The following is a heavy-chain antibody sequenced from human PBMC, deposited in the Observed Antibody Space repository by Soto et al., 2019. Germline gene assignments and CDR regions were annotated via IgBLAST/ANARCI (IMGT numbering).Heavy chain of an antibody. CDR3: AATTGYSSGWASYYYYYGMDV. V-gene: IGHV1-58*01. J-gene: IGHJ6*02. Sequence: SVKVSCKASGFTFTSSAVQWVRQARGQRLEWIGWIVVGSGNTNYAQKFQERVTITRDMSTSTAYMELSSLRSEYTAVYYCAATTGYSSGWASYYYYYGMDVWGQGTTVTVSS. D-gene: IGHD6-19*01. CDR1: GFTFTSSA. CDR2: IVVGSGNT.